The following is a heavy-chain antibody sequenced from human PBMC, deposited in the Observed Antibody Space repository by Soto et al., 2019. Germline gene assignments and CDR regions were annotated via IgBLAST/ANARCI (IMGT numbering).Heavy chain of an antibody. Sequence: SLRLSCAASVFPLDYYAMHWVRQAPGKGLEWVSGISWNSGSIGYADSVKGRFTISRDNAKNSLYLQMNSLRAEDTALYYCAKGRASWYFYWFDPWGQGTLVTVSS. CDR1: VFPLDYYA. V-gene: IGHV3-9*01. CDR3: AKGRASWYFYWFDP. D-gene: IGHD6-13*01. CDR2: ISWNSGSI. J-gene: IGHJ5*02.